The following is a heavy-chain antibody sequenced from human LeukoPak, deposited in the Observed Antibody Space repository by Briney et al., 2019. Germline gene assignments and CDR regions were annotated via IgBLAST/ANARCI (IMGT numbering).Heavy chain of an antibody. CDR2: ISSNGGST. CDR3: ARDSGYYYDSSGYPTNWFDP. J-gene: IGHJ5*02. Sequence: GGSLRLSCAASGFTFSSYAMHWVRQAPGKGLEYVSAISSNGGSTYYANSVKGRFTISRDNSKNTLYLQMGSLRAEVMAVYYCARDSGYYYDSSGYPTNWFDPWGQGTLVTVSS. V-gene: IGHV3-64*01. D-gene: IGHD3-22*01. CDR1: GFTFSSYA.